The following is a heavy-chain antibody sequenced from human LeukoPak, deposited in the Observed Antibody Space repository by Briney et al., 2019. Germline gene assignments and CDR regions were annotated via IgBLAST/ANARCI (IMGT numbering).Heavy chain of an antibody. CDR1: AFTFSNYW. CDR2: IKQDGSEK. Sequence: GGSLRLSCAASAFTFSNYWMSGVRQAPGKGLEWVANIKQDGSEKYYVDSVKGRFTISRDNAKNSLYLQMNSLRAEDTAVYYCARASRVVAAIRVAEFDYWGQGTLVTVSS. V-gene: IGHV3-7*04. CDR3: ARASRVVAAIRVAEFDY. D-gene: IGHD2-15*01. J-gene: IGHJ4*02.